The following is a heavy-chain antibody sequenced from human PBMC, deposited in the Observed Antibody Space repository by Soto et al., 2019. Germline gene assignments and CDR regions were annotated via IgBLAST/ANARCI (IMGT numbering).Heavy chain of an antibody. V-gene: IGHV4-39*01. D-gene: IGHD1-26*01. CDR2: IYHSGTT. J-gene: IGHJ4*02. CDR3: ARHDSGNYYVAY. Sequence: QLQLQESGPGLVKPSETLSLTCTVSGGSIRSGTYYWGWIRQPPGKGLEWIGAIYHSGTTFYNPSLQSRATISVDTSKNQFSLRLRSVTAADTAVYYCARHDSGNYYVAYWGQGTLVTVSS. CDR1: GGSIRSGTYY.